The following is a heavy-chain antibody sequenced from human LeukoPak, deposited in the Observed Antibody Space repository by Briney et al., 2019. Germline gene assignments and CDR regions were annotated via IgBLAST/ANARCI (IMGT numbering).Heavy chain of an antibody. V-gene: IGHV3-7*01. CDR2: IKQDGSEK. Sequence: GGSLRLSCAASGFTFSSYWMSWVRQAPGKGLEWVANIKQDGSEKYYVDSAKGRFTISRDNAKNSLYLQMNSLRAEDTAVYYCARGDVWGSYRYHDAFDIWGQGTMVTVSS. J-gene: IGHJ3*02. D-gene: IGHD3-16*02. CDR3: ARGDVWGSYRYHDAFDI. CDR1: GFTFSSYW.